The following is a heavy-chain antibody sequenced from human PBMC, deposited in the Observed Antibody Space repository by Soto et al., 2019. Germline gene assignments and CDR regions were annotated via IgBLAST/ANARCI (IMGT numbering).Heavy chain of an antibody. V-gene: IGHV4-31*03. CDR1: GGSISSGGYY. J-gene: IGHJ5*02. CDR3: ARDRVVPAALVGYNWFDP. Sequence: PSETLSLTCTLSGGSISSGGYYWSWIRQHPGKGLEWIGYIYYSGSTYYNPSLKSRVTISVDTSKNQFSLKLSAVTAADTAVYYCARDRVVPAALVGYNWFDPWGQGTLVTVSS. D-gene: IGHD2-2*01. CDR2: IYYSGST.